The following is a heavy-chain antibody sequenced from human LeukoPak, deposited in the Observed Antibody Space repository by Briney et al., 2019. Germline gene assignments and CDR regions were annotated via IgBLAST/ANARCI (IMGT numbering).Heavy chain of an antibody. Sequence: PGRSLRLSCAASGFTFSSYGMHWVRQAPGKGLEWVAVISYDGSNKYYADSVKGRFTISRDNSKNTLYLQMNSLRAEGTAVYYCAVPLVGATHYYYYYYMDVWGKGTTVTVSS. V-gene: IGHV3-30*03. J-gene: IGHJ6*03. CDR2: ISYDGSNK. D-gene: IGHD1-26*01. CDR3: AVPLVGATHYYYYYYMDV. CDR1: GFTFSSYG.